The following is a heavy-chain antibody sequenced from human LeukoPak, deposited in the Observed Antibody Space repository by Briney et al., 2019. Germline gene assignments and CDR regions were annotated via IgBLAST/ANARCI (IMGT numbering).Heavy chain of an antibody. CDR2: INPSGGST. J-gene: IGHJ6*02. Sequence: ASVKVSCKASGYTFTNYYMHWVRQAPGQGLEWMGIINPSGGSTSYAQKFQGRVTMTRDTSTSTVYMELSSLRSEDTAVYYCARVEYSSSSPPGDLYYYYGMDVWGQGTTVTVSS. V-gene: IGHV1-46*01. CDR3: ARVEYSSSSPPGDLYYYYGMDV. CDR1: GYTFTNYY. D-gene: IGHD6-6*01.